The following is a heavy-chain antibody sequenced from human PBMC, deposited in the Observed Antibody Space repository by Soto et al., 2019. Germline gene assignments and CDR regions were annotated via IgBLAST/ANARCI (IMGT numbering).Heavy chain of an antibody. CDR1: GFTVSTYN. D-gene: IGHD1-26*01. Sequence: EVHLVESGGGLMQPGGSLRLSCAASGFTVSTYNMIWVRQAPVKGLGWVSVTYSGGSTQYADSVKGRFTVSRDNSKNTLYLQMSSLRDEDTAVYYCARKLSGAVQGWAYGMDVWGRGTTVTVSS. CDR3: ARKLSGAVQGWAYGMDV. V-gene: IGHV3-53*02. CDR2: TYSGGST. J-gene: IGHJ6*02.